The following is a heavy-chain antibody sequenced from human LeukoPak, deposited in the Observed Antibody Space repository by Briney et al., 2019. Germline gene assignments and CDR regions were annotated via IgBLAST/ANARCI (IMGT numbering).Heavy chain of an antibody. J-gene: IGHJ4*02. V-gene: IGHV3-7*01. Sequence: GGSLRLSCAASGFTFYNYWMSWVRQAPGKGLEWVANINQDQSHKYYLGSAEGRFTISRDNAKNSLYLQMDSLRAEDTAIYYCARVIGGYDTVDCWGQGSLVTVSS. CDR3: ARVIGGYDTVDC. CDR2: INQDQSHK. CDR1: GFTFYNYW. D-gene: IGHD3-22*01.